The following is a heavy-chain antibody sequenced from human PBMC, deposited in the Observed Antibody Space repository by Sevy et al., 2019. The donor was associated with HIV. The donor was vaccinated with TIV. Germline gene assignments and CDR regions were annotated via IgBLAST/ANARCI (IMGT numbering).Heavy chain of an antibody. J-gene: IGHJ4*02. Sequence: GGSLRLYCAASGFDFSIYSMSWVRQAPGKGLEWFSTLSFGCGKINYADSVKGRFTISRDNSKSSVYLQMNNMRVEDTAVYYCAREGCTKPHDYWGQGTLVTVSS. CDR2: LSFGCGKI. D-gene: IGHD2-8*01. CDR1: GFDFSIYS. CDR3: AREGCTKPHDY. V-gene: IGHV3-23*01.